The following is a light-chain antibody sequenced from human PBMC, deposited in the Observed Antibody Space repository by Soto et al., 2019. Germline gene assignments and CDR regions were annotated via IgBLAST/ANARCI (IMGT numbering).Light chain of an antibody. CDR3: CSYGGSYTYV. CDR2: DVS. J-gene: IGLJ1*01. V-gene: IGLV2-11*01. CDR1: SSDVGAYNY. Sequence: QSVLIQPRSVSGSPGQSVTMSCTGTSSDVGAYNYVSWYQQHPGKAPKLMIYDVSKRPSGVPDRFSGSKSGNTASLTISGLQAEDEADYYCCSYGGSYTYVFGTGTKVTVL.